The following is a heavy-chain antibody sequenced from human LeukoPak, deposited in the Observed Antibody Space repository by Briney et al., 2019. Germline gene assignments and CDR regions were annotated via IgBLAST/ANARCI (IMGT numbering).Heavy chain of an antibody. D-gene: IGHD3-10*01. J-gene: IGHJ4*02. V-gene: IGHV5-51*01. CDR1: GYIFSTYL. CDR3: ATNTASGVFEG. Sequence: GESLKISCKGSGYIFSTYLIGWVRQEPGKGLEWMGIIYPGDSDTRYSPSFQGHVTISADKSISTAYLQWSSLKASDTAMYYCATNTASGVFEGWGQGTLVTVSS. CDR2: IYPGDSDT.